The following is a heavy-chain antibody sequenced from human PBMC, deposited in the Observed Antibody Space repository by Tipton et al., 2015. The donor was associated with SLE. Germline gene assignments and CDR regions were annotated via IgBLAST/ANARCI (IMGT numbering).Heavy chain of an antibody. CDR1: GDSISNGDW. CDR2: IYHRGNT. J-gene: IGHJ6*02. Sequence: TLSLTCAVSGDSISNGDWWSWVRQPPEKGLEYIGEIYHRGNTNDNPSLKSRVTISVDKSTNHFFLKLTSVTAADTAVYYCARRAYYYAMDVWGQGTTVTVSS. CDR3: ARRAYYYAMDV. V-gene: IGHV4-4*02.